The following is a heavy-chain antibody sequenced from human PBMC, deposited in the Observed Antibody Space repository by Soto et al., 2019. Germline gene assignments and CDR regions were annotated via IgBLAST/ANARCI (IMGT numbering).Heavy chain of an antibody. CDR2: IIPIFGTA. J-gene: IGHJ3*02. Sequence: QVQLVQSGAEVKKPGSSVKVSCKASGGTFSSYAISWVRQAPGQGLEWMGGIIPIFGTANYAQKFQGRVTITVDESTSTAYMELSSLRSEDTAVYYCARSPRYCSGGSCYTTAGRDDAFDIWGQGTMVTVSS. CDR1: GGTFSSYA. CDR3: ARSPRYCSGGSCYTTAGRDDAFDI. D-gene: IGHD2-15*01. V-gene: IGHV1-69*12.